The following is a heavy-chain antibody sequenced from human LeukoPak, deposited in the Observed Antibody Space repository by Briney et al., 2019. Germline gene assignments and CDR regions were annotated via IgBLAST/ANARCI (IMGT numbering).Heavy chain of an antibody. CDR1: GFTFSSYA. CDR3: TTDTFYMKGLDP. V-gene: IGHV3-30-3*01. Sequence: GGSLRLSCAASGFTFSSYAMHWVRQAPGKGLEWVAVISYDGSNKYYADSVKGRFTISRDNSKNTLYLQMNSLKTEDTARYYCTTDTFYMKGLDPWGQGTLVIVSS. D-gene: IGHD2/OR15-2a*01. J-gene: IGHJ5*02. CDR2: ISYDGSNK.